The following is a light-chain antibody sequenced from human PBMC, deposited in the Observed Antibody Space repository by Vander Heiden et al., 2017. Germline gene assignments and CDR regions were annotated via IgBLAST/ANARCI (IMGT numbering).Light chain of an antibody. CDR1: QSVLYNSNNKNF. Sequence: DIVMTQSPDSLAVSLGERATINCKSSQSVLYNSNNKNFLAWYQQKPGQPPKLLIYWASTRESGVPDRFSGSGSGTDFTLTISSLQAEDVAVYYCQQEDNTPHMFGQGTKVEIK. J-gene: IGKJ1*01. CDR3: QQEDNTPHM. CDR2: WAS. V-gene: IGKV4-1*01.